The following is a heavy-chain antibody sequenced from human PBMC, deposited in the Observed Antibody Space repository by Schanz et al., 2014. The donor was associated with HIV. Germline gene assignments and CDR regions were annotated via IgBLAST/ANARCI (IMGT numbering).Heavy chain of an antibody. CDR2: ISTTGTT. D-gene: IGHD4-17*01. Sequence: QVQLQQWGTGLLKPSETLSLICAVYNGSFGAYHWSWIRQPPGKGLEWIGDISTTGTTNYNPSLRSRFTISIHTPKTQFSLKLNSVTAADTALYYCASALIIATGELFESWGQGTLVTVSS. CDR3: ASALIIATGELFES. V-gene: IGHV4-34*01. J-gene: IGHJ4*02. CDR1: NGSFGAYH.